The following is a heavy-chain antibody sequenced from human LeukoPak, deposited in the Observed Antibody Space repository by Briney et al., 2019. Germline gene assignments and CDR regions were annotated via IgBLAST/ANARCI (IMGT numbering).Heavy chain of an antibody. J-gene: IGHJ6*04. CDR2: IYYSGST. V-gene: IGHV4-38-2*02. D-gene: IGHD2-2*01. Sequence: SETLSLTCSVSGYSISSAYYWGWIRQPPGKGLEWIGSIYYSGSTYYNPSLKSRVTISVDTSKNQFSLKLSSVTAADTAVYYCARRADCSSTSCHVDVWGKGTTVTISS. CDR1: GYSISSAYY. CDR3: ARRADCSSTSCHVDV.